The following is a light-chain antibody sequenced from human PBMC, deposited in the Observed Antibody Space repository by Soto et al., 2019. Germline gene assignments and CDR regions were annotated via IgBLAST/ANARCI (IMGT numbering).Light chain of an antibody. CDR1: SSDVGGYNY. Sequence: QSVLTQPASVSGSPGPSITISCTGTSSDVGGYNYVSWYQQHTGKAPKLMMYDVSNRPSGVSNRFSGSKSGNTASLTISGLQAEDGADYYCSSDTSSSTPWVFGGGTTLTV. V-gene: IGLV2-14*01. CDR3: SSDTSSSTPWV. J-gene: IGLJ3*02. CDR2: DVS.